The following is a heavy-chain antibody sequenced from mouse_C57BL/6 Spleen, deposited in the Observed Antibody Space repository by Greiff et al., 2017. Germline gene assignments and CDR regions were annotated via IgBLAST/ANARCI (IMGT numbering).Heavy chain of an antibody. D-gene: IGHD1-1*01. J-gene: IGHJ4*01. Sequence: VQLQQSGAELVKPGASVKLSCTASGFNIKDYYMHWVKQRTEQGLEWSGRIDPEDGETKDAPKFQGKATITADPSSNTAYLQLSSLTSEDTAVYYCQTGCYGSLGYWGQGASVTVSS. CDR2: IDPEDGET. V-gene: IGHV14-2*01. CDR3: QTGCYGSLGY. CDR1: GFNIKDYY.